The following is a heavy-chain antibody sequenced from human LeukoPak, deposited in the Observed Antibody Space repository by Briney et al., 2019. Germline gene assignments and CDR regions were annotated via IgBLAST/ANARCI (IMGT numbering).Heavy chain of an antibody. D-gene: IGHD6-19*01. CDR2: IYSGGST. V-gene: IGHV3-66*01. J-gene: IGHJ4*01. Sequence: GGSLRLSCAVSGFTVTNDYMNWVRQAPEKGLEWVSIIYSGGSTYYADSVKGRFTISRDSSNNTLFLQMTNLRAEDSGLYYCATDVRSSPLGFWGHGTLVTVSS. CDR1: GFTVTNDY. CDR3: ATDVRSSPLGF.